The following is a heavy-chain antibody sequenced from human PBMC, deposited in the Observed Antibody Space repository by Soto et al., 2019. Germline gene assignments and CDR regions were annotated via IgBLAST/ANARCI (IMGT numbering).Heavy chain of an antibody. CDR3: ARGYVGNCSSTSCYVRDAFDI. CDR2: INHSGST. Sequence: QVQLQQWGAGLLKPSETLSLTCAVYGGSFSGYYWSWIRQPPGKGLEWIGEINHSGSTNYNPSLKRRVTISVDTSKNQFSLKLSSVTAADTAVYYCARGYVGNCSSTSCYVRDAFDIWGQGTMVTVSS. V-gene: IGHV4-34*01. J-gene: IGHJ3*02. D-gene: IGHD2-2*01. CDR1: GGSFSGYY.